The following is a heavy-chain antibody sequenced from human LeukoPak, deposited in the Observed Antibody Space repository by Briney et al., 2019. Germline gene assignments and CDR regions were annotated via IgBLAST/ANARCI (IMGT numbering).Heavy chain of an antibody. CDR3: ARDLITMVRGVMFYYYYGMDV. D-gene: IGHD3-10*01. CDR1: GFTFSRYA. V-gene: IGHV3-30-3*01. CDR2: ISYEGSNK. Sequence: GGSLTLSRVAPGFTFSRYAIHWVRQAPGKGREWVAVISYEGSNKYYADSVTGRFTISTDNSKNTLYLQMNSMRAEDTAVYYCARDLITMVRGVMFYYYYGMDVWGQGTTVTVSS. J-gene: IGHJ6*02.